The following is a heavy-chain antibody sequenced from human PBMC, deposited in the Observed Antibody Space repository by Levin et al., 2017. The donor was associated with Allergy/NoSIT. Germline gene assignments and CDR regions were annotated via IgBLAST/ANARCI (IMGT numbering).Heavy chain of an antibody. J-gene: IGHJ4*02. Sequence: PGGSLRLSCTASGFTFSSHRMNWVRQAPGKGLEWVSSISSSSSDIYSADSVKGRFTISRDNAKNSLYLQMSSLRAEDTAIYYCASSYGAMGYWGQGTLVTVSS. CDR1: GFTFSSHR. D-gene: IGHD4-17*01. CDR3: ASSYGAMGY. CDR2: ISSSSSDI. V-gene: IGHV3-21*04.